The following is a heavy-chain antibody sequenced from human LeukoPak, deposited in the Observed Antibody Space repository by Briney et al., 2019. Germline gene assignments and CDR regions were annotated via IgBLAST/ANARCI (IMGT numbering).Heavy chain of an antibody. CDR2: INTDGSRT. CDR1: GFTFNSYW. V-gene: IGHV3-74*01. J-gene: IGHJ4*02. Sequence: QSGGSLRLSCAASGFTFNSYWIHWVRQAPGKGLVWVSRINTDGSRTNYADSVKGRFAISRDDAKNTVHLQMYSLGAEDSAVYFCVKGLRMAAAGTGGYWGQGTLVTVSS. CDR3: VKGLRMAAAGTGGY. D-gene: IGHD6-13*01.